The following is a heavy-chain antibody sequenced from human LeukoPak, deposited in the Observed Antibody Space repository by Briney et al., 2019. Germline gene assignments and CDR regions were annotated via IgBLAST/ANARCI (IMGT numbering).Heavy chain of an antibody. V-gene: IGHV3-23*01. J-gene: IGHJ4*02. Sequence: GGSLTLSCAGSGFTFSNYAISWVRQAPGKGLEWVSSITGSGDSTYYADSVKGRFTISRDNSKSALYLQMNSLRAEDTAVYHCAIHDSSGWYFFWGQGTLATVSS. D-gene: IGHD6-19*01. CDR2: ITGSGDST. CDR1: GFTFSNYA. CDR3: AIHDSSGWYFF.